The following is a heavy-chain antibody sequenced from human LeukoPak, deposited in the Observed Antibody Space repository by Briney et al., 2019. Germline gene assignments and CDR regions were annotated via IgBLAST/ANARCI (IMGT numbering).Heavy chain of an antibody. D-gene: IGHD3-10*01. Sequence: GGSLRLSCAASGFTFSDYYMSWIRQAPGKGLEWVSYISSSSSYTNYADSVKGRFTISRDNAKNSLYLQMNSLRAEDTAVYYCAGVRSRGVIIDWGQGTLVTVSS. V-gene: IGHV3-11*06. CDR3: AGVRSRGVIID. CDR2: ISSSSSYT. CDR1: GFTFSDYY. J-gene: IGHJ4*02.